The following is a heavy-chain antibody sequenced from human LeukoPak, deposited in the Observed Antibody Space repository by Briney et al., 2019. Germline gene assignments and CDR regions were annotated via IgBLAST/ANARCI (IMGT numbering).Heavy chain of an antibody. D-gene: IGHD3-3*01. CDR2: ISWNSGSI. J-gene: IGHJ4*02. CDR3: AREDQIFGVVPYFDY. CDR1: GFTFDDYA. V-gene: IGHV3-9*01. Sequence: PGRSLRLSCAASGFTFDDYAMHWVRQAPGKGLEWVSGISWNSGSIGYADSVKGRFTISRDNAKNSLYLQMNSLRAEDTAVYYCAREDQIFGVVPYFDYWGQGTLVTVSS.